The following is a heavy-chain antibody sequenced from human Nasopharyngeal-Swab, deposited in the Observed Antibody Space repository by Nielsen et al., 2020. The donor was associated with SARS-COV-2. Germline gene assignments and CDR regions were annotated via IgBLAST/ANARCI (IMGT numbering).Heavy chain of an antibody. V-gene: IGHV3-73*01. J-gene: IGHJ4*02. CDR1: GFTFSGSA. CDR3: GRQLRLGELSLYNEFDY. Sequence: GESLKISCAASGFTFSGSAMHWVRQASGKGLEWVGRIRDKANSYATAYAASVKGRFTISRDDSKNTAYLQMNSLRVEDTAVHYCGRQLRLGELSLYNEFDYWGQGTLVTVSS. CDR2: IRDKANSYAT. D-gene: IGHD3-16*02.